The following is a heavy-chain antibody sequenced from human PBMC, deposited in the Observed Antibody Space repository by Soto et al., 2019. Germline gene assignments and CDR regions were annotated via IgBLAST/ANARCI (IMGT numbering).Heavy chain of an antibody. CDR3: AKDWQQLAFDY. Sequence: QVQLVESGGGVVQPGRSLRLSCAASGFTFSSYGMHWVRQAPGKGLEWVAVISYDGSNKYYADSVKGRFTISRDNSKNTLYLQMNSLRAEDTAVYYCAKDWQQLAFDYWGQGTLVTVSS. D-gene: IGHD6-13*01. CDR2: ISYDGSNK. J-gene: IGHJ4*02. CDR1: GFTFSSYG. V-gene: IGHV3-30*18.